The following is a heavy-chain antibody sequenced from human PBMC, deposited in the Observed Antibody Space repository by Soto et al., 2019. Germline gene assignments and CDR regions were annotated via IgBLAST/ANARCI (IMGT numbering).Heavy chain of an antibody. CDR3: ARDYGGDPSYGLDA. CDR2: IYFSGST. D-gene: IGHD2-21*02. CDR1: RGCMSSCY. Sequence: SETLSLACTISRGCMSSCYCTWTRKHPGKGLEWLGNIYFSGSTNYNPSLKSRATIAIARSQHHFSLKLTSVTAADTAVYYCARDYGGDPSYGLDAWGQGTTVTVSS. V-gene: IGHV4-59*01. J-gene: IGHJ6*02.